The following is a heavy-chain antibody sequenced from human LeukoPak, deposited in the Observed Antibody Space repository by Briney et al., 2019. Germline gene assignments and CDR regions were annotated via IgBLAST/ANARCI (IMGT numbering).Heavy chain of an antibody. CDR1: GGTFSSYT. Sequence: SVKVSCKASGGTFSSYTISWVRQAPGQGLEWMGRIIPILGIANYAQKFQGRVTITADKSTSTAYMELSGLRSEDTAVYYCARDPIVVVAATHYYYYYGMDVWGQGTTVTVSS. D-gene: IGHD2-15*01. V-gene: IGHV1-69*04. CDR2: IIPILGIA. J-gene: IGHJ6*02. CDR3: ARDPIVVVAATHYYYYYGMDV.